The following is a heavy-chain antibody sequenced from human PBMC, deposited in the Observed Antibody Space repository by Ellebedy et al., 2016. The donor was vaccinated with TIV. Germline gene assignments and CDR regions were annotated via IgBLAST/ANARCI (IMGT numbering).Heavy chain of an antibody. J-gene: IGHJ4*02. CDR1: GYSFTSYW. CDR2: IYPGDSDT. CDR3: ARHGWYSSSHLGADY. V-gene: IGHV5-51*01. Sequence: GESLKISCKGSGYSFTSYWIGWVRQMPGKGLEWMGIIYPGDSDTRYSPSFQGQVTISADKSISTAYLQWSSLKASDTAMYYCARHGWYSSSHLGADYWGQGTLVTVSS. D-gene: IGHD6-6*01.